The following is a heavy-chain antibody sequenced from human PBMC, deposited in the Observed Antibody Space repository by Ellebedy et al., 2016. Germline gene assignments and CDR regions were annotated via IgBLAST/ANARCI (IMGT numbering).Heavy chain of an antibody. CDR1: GFSFSTYA. V-gene: IGHV3-23*01. Sequence: GESLKISXATSGFSFSTYAMSWVRQAPGKGLEWVSALSGSGGITDYADSVKGRFTMSRDNSKNMLFLQMNRLRAEDTAVYYCARDLPSAYCGGDCYNANYFDAWGQGTLVTVSS. D-gene: IGHD2-21*01. CDR3: ARDLPSAYCGGDCYNANYFDA. J-gene: IGHJ4*02. CDR2: LSGSGGIT.